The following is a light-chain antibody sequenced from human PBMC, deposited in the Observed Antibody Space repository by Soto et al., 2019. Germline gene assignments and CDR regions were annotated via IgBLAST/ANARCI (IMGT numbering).Light chain of an antibody. Sequence: EIVLTQSPGTLSLSPGERATLSCRASQSVSSSYLAWYQQKPGQAPRLLIYGASSRSTGIPDRFSGSGSGTDFTLTITRLQPEAFAVSYCQPYGSSPYTFGQGTKLEIK. CDR3: QPYGSSPYT. J-gene: IGKJ2*01. CDR1: QSVSSSY. CDR2: GAS. V-gene: IGKV3-20*01.